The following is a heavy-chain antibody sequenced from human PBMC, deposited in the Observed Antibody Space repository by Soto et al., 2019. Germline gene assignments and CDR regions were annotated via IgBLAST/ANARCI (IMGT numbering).Heavy chain of an antibody. CDR1: GGSISRYY. V-gene: IGHV4-59*01. D-gene: IGHD6-19*01. CDR3: TRQQWLVLNAFDI. J-gene: IGHJ3*02. Sequence: QVQLQESGPGLVKPSETLSLTCTVSGGSISRYYWCWIRQPPGKGLEWTGYIYYSGSTNYNPSHKSRVPVSVDTAKNQFTLELSSVTAADTAVYYCTRQQWLVLNAFDIWGQGTMATVSS. CDR2: IYYSGST.